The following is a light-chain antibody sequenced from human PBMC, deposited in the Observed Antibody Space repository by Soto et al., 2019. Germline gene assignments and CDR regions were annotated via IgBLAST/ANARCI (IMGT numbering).Light chain of an antibody. Sequence: QSVLAQPPSASGTPGQRVTISCSGSTSNVGSNLASWYQQLPGSAPKLLIYNDYERPPGVPDRFSGSKSGTSASLGISGLRSEDEADYFCAVWDDSLSGVVFGGGTKLTVL. J-gene: IGLJ2*01. CDR1: TSNVGSNL. CDR2: NDY. CDR3: AVWDDSLSGVV. V-gene: IGLV1-47*02.